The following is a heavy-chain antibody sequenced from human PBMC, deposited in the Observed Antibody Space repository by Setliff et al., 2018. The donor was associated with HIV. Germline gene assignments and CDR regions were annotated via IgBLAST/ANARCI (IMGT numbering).Heavy chain of an antibody. D-gene: IGHD3-22*01. Sequence: ASVKVSCKASGYTFTSYYMHWVRQAPGQGLEWMGIINPSGGSTSHAQKFQGRVTMTRDTSTSTVYMELSSLRSEDTAVYYCASSGYDSSGYYYGDAFDIWGQGTMVTVSS. V-gene: IGHV1-46*01. CDR3: ASSGYDSSGYYYGDAFDI. J-gene: IGHJ3*02. CDR1: GYTFTSYY. CDR2: INPSGGST.